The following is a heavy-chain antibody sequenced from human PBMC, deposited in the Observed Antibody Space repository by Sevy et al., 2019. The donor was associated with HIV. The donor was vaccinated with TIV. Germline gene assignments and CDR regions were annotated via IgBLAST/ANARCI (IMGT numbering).Heavy chain of an antibody. CDR1: GFTFSSYS. CDR2: IGSSSSYI. D-gene: IGHD6-19*01. J-gene: IGHJ4*02. CDR3: ARGGIAVAGTRGNFFDY. V-gene: IGHV3-21*01. Sequence: GGSLRLSCAASGFTFSSYSMNWVRQAPGKGLEWVSSIGSSSSYIYYADSVKGRFTISRNNAKNSLYLQMNSLRAEDTAVYYCARGGIAVAGTRGNFFDYWGQGTLVTVSS.